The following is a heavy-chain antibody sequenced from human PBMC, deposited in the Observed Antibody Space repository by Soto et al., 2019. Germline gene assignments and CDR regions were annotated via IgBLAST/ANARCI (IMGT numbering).Heavy chain of an antibody. V-gene: IGHV3-30-3*01. D-gene: IGHD1-20*01. CDR3: ARDGGSLTEYTWNCGTYFAY. Sequence: QVQLAESGGGVVQPGRSLRLSCAASGFTYSTYTMHWVRQAPGKGLEWGAVISYGGNNKFYADSVKDPFTISSESTKQSLDPTMNSLRADETAMYYCARDGGSLTEYTWNCGTYFAYWGQGALVTVSS. CDR1: GFTYSTYT. J-gene: IGHJ4*02. CDR2: ISYGGNNK.